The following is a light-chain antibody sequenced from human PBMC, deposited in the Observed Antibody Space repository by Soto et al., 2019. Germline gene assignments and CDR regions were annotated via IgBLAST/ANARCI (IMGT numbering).Light chain of an antibody. CDR1: QSLSTW. Sequence: EIQMTQSPSTLSASAGDRVTITCRASQSLSTWLAWYQQRPGKPPKLVIYDASTLESGVPSRFSGGGSGTEFTRTISSLQPDDFATYYCQQYSIYPYSFGQGTKLEI. CDR2: DAS. CDR3: QQYSIYPYS. J-gene: IGKJ2*03. V-gene: IGKV1-5*01.